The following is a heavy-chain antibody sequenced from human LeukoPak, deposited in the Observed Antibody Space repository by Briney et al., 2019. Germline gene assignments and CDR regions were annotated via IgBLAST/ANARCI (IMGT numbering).Heavy chain of an antibody. CDR2: INHSGNS. CDR3: TRGHWGLQS. V-gene: IGHV4-59*01. J-gene: IGHJ5*02. Sequence: SETLSLTCTASGASFTDYYWSWIRQSPGKGLEWISYINHSGNSDYNPSLRSRVTTSLDTSKNQFSLNLISVTAADTAVYYCTRGHWGLQSWSQGTLVTVSS. CDR1: GASFTDYY. D-gene: IGHD7-27*01.